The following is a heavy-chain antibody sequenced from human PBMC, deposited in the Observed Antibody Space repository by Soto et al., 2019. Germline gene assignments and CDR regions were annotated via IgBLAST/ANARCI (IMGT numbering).Heavy chain of an antibody. J-gene: IGHJ4*02. CDR2: ISGSGGST. Sequence: GSLRLPCAASGINFSSYALGWVRPAPGKGLEWVSAISGSGGSTYYADSVKGRFTISRDNSKNTLYLQMNSLRAEDTAVYYCAKEYGSDSSFDYWGQGTLVTVSS. D-gene: IGHD3-22*01. CDR1: GINFSSYA. V-gene: IGHV3-23*01. CDR3: AKEYGSDSSFDY.